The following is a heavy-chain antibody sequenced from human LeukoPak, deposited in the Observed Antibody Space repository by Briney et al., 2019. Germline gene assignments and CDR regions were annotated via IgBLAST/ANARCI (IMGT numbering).Heavy chain of an antibody. CDR1: GFTVSSNY. J-gene: IGHJ3*02. CDR2: IYSGGTT. V-gene: IGHV3-53*01. CDR3: ARGPVTRFEI. D-gene: IGHD4-17*01. Sequence: GGSLRLSCAASGFTVSSNYMSWVRQAPGEGLEWVSVIYSGGTTYYADSVKGRFTISRDNSNNTLYPQMNSLRAEDTAVYYCARGPVTRFEIWGQGTMVTVSS.